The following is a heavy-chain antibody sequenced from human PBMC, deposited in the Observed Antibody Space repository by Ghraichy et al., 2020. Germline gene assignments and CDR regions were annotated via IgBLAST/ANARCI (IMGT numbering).Heavy chain of an antibody. J-gene: IGHJ6*03. V-gene: IGHV3-30*18. Sequence: GESLNISCAASGFTFSSYGMHWVRQAPGKGLEWVALISYDGSNNFYADSVKGRFTISRDNSKNTLYLQMNSLRAEDTAVYYCANENYYGSGSYMDVWGKGTTVTVSS. CDR3: ANENYYGSGSYMDV. CDR2: ISYDGSNN. D-gene: IGHD3-10*01. CDR1: GFTFSSYG.